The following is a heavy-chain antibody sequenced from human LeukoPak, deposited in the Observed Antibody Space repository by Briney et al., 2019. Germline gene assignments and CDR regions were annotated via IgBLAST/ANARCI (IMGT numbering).Heavy chain of an antibody. Sequence: SETLSLTCAVYGVSFSGYYWSWIRQPPGKGLEWIGEINHSGSANYNPSLKSRVTISVDTSKNQFSLKLSSVTAADTAVYYCAKGWFGEADWGQGTLVTVSS. D-gene: IGHD3-10*01. CDR2: INHSGSA. V-gene: IGHV4-34*01. J-gene: IGHJ4*02. CDR3: AKGWFGEAD. CDR1: GVSFSGYY.